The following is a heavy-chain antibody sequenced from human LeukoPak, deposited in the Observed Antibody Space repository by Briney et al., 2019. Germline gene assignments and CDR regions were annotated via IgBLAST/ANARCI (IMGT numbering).Heavy chain of an antibody. CDR2: MYYSGST. CDR3: ARERYDILTGYREFDP. J-gene: IGHJ5*02. CDR1: GGSVRSGSYY. Sequence: PSETLSLTCTVSGGSVRSGSYYWSWIRQPPGKGLEWIGYMYYSGSTNYNPSLKSRVTISVDTSKNQFSLKLSSVTAADTAVYYCARERYDILTGYREFDPWGQGTLVTVSS. V-gene: IGHV4-61*01. D-gene: IGHD3-9*01.